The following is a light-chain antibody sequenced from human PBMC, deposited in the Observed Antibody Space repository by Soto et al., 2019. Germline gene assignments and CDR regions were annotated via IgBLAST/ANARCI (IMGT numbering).Light chain of an antibody. V-gene: IGKV3-11*01. CDR3: QQRRDWPIT. J-gene: IGKJ4*01. CDR2: DAS. CDR1: LSVDTL. Sequence: EIVLTQSPATLPLSPGERATLSCRASLSVDTLLSWYQQKPGQVPRLLIYDASNRATGLPARFSGSGSGTDFTLTISSLEPEDFAVYYCQQRRDWPITFGGGTKVEIK.